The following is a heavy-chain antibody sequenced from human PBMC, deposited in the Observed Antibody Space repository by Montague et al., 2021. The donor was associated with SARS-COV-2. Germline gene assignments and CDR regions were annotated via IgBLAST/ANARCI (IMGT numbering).Heavy chain of an antibody. CDR1: GDSITNHY. D-gene: IGHD6-19*01. CDR2: MHFTGKT. J-gene: IGHJ6*02. CDR3: ARDSRTSGWGYWYHGLDV. Sequence: TLSLTCSVSGDSITNHYWSWIRQPAGKGLEWIGRMHFTGKTNFSPFFSSRLTMSADTSKNQFSLKLTSVTAADTAVYYCARDSRTSGWGYWYHGLDVWGQGTTVIVSS. V-gene: IGHV4-4*07.